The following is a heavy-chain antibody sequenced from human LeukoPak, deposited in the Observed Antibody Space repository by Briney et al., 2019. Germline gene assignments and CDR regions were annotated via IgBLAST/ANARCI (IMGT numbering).Heavy chain of an antibody. CDR3: ARVLQGYYYYMDV. J-gene: IGHJ6*03. CDR2: IYYSGST. CDR1: GGSTSSYY. V-gene: IGHV4-59*12. Sequence: SETLSLTCTVSGGSTSSYYWSWIRQPPGKGLEWIGYIYYSGSTNYNPSLKSRVTISVDTSKNQFSLKLSSVTAADTAVYYCARVLQGYYYYMDVWGKRTTVTVSS.